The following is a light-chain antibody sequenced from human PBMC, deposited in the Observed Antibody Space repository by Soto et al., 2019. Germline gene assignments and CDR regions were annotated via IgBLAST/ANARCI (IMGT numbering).Light chain of an antibody. CDR2: DAS. V-gene: IGKV1-5*01. J-gene: IGKJ1*01. CDR1: QSISNW. CDR3: QQYNSYSLWT. Sequence: DIQMTQSPSTLSASVGDRFTITCRASQSISNWLAWYQQKSGKAPKLLIYDASSLERGVPSRFSGSGSGTEFTLTISSLQPDDFATYYCQQYNSYSLWTFGQGTKVEIK.